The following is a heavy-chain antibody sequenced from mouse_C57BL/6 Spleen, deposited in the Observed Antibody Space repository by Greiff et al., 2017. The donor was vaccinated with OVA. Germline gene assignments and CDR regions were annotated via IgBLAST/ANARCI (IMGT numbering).Heavy chain of an antibody. CDR2: IDPSDSYT. CDR1: GYTFTSYW. D-gene: IGHD1-1*01. CDR3: ARYYGSSYGYAMDY. J-gene: IGHJ4*01. V-gene: IGHV1-59*01. Sequence: QVQLQQPGAELVRPGTSVKLSCKASGYTFTSYWMHWVKQRPGQGLEWIGVIDPSDSYTNYNQKFKGKATLTVDTSSSTAYMQLSSLTSEDSAVDYCARYYGSSYGYAMDYWGQGTSLTVSS.